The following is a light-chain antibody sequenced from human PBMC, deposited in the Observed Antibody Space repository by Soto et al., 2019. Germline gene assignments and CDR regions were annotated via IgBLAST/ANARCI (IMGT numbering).Light chain of an antibody. V-gene: IGKV1-39*01. CDR2: GAS. CDR3: QQSYDSPPT. Sequence: EIQMTQSPNTLSASVGDRVTITCRASQTINNYLNWYQQKPERAPKCLIYGASSLQSGVSSRFSGGGSGTDYTLTISTLQPEDFATYYCQQSYDSPPTFAGGTKVEIK. CDR1: QTINNY. J-gene: IGKJ4*01.